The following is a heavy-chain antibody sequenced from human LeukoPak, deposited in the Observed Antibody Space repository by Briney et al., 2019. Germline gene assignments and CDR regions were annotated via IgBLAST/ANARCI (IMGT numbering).Heavy chain of an antibody. CDR3: SREHSWMQPYMYV. CDR1: GGTLGTYA. D-gene: IGHD5-18*01. CDR2: ISPMVGIA. Sequence: SVKVSCKASGGTLGTYAVSWVRQAPGQGLEWMGRISPMVGIANYTQKFQGRVTMTTDESANTAYMELSSLRSENTAVYYYSREHSWMQPYMYVWGKGATVIVSS. J-gene: IGHJ6*03. V-gene: IGHV1-69*04.